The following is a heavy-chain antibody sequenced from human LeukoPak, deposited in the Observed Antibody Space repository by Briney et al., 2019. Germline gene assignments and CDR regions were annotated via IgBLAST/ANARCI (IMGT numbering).Heavy chain of an antibody. CDR1: GDSISSSSSY. D-gene: IGHD3-22*01. CDR3: ARLLPRVTMIVVVITWGYFDY. Sequence: MTSETLSLTCSVSGDSISSSSSYWGWIRQPPGKGLEWIGSIYYSGSTYYNTSLKSRVTISVDTSKNQFSLKLSSVTAADTAVYYCARLLPRVTMIVVVITWGYFDYWGQGTLVTVSS. J-gene: IGHJ4*02. CDR2: IYYSGST. V-gene: IGHV4-39*01.